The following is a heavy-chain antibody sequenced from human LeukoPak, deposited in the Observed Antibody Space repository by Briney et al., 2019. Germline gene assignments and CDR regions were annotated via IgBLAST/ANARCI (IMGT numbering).Heavy chain of an antibody. CDR3: ARHFDVPAAGFEY. J-gene: IGHJ4*02. V-gene: IGHV4-39*01. D-gene: IGHD1-1*01. CDR2: VNRDGST. CDR1: GGSISSTSFY. Sequence: SETLSLTCTVSGGSISSTSFYWGWVRQPPGKGLESIASVNRDGSTYYDPSLKNRVTISVDTSKNQFSLKVSSVTAADTAVYYCARHFDVPAAGFEYWGKGTLVTVSS.